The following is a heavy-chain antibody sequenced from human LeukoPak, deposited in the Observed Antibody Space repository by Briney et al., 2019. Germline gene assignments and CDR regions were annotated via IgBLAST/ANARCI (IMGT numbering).Heavy chain of an antibody. CDR1: GYTFTGYY. D-gene: IGHD4-17*01. CDR2: INPNSGGR. J-gene: IGHJ4*02. Sequence: ASVKVSCKASGYTFTGYYMHLVRQAPGQGLEWMGWINPNSGGRNYAQKFQGRVTMTRDTSISTAYMELSRLRSDDTAVYYCARVGSYGDHPTDYWGQGTLVTVSS. CDR3: ARVGSYGDHPTDY. V-gene: IGHV1-2*02.